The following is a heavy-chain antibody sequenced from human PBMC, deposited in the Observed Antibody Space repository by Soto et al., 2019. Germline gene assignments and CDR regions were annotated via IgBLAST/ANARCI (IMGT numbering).Heavy chain of an antibody. CDR2: INAGNGNT. CDR1: GYTFTSYG. CDR3: ARDYYGDYALDY. J-gene: IGHJ4*02. D-gene: IGHD4-17*01. Sequence: ASVKVSCKASGYTFTSYGISWVRQAPGQRLEWMGWINAGNGNTKYSQKFQGRVTITRDTSASTAYMELSSLRSEDTAVYYCARDYYGDYALDYWGQGTLVTVSS. V-gene: IGHV1-3*01.